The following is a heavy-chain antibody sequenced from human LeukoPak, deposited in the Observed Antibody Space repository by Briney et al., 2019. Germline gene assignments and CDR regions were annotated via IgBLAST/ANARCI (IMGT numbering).Heavy chain of an antibody. Sequence: GGSLRLSCAASGFTFSSYAMNWVRQAPGKGLEWVSGMTGSALPSRTHYADSVKGRFTISRDNSKNTLYLQMDSLRADDTAIYYCAKSLSGGRTTVTIYGMDVWGQGTTVTVSS. CDR3: AKSLSGGRTTVTIYGMDV. J-gene: IGHJ6*02. CDR2: MTGSALPSRT. CDR1: GFTFSSYA. D-gene: IGHD4-17*01. V-gene: IGHV3-23*01.